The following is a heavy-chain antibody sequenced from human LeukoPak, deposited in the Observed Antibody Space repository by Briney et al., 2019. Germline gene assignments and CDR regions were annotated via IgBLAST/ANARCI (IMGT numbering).Heavy chain of an antibody. D-gene: IGHD3-22*01. CDR3: ATTDDSSGYYSFKSAFDI. V-gene: IGHV1-46*01. CDR2: INPSGGST. CDR1: GYTFTSYY. Sequence: GASVKVSCKASGYTFTSYYMHWVRQAPGQGLEWMGIINPSGGSTIYAQKFQGRVTMTEDTSTDTAYMELSSLRSEDTAVYYCATTDDSSGYYSFKSAFDIWGQGTMVTVSS. J-gene: IGHJ3*02.